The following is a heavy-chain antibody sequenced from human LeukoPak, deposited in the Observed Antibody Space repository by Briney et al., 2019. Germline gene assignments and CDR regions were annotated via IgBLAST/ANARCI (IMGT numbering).Heavy chain of an antibody. V-gene: IGHV4-4*07. D-gene: IGHD6-19*01. CDR1: GGSISSYY. CDR3: ATEVRQWLVY. Sequence: PSETLSLTCTVSGGSISSYYWTWIRQPAGKGLEWIGRIHPSGTTNHNPSLKSRVIMSLDMSNNQFSLKVRSVTAADTAVYYCATEVRQWLVYWGQGTLVTVSS. CDR2: IHPSGTT. J-gene: IGHJ4*02.